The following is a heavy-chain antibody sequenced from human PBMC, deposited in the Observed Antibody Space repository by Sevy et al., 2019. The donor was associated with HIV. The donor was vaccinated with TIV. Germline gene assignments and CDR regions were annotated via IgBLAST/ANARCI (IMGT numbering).Heavy chain of an antibody. CDR1: GLIFSDYY. J-gene: IGHJ4*02. V-gene: IGHV3-11*06. CDR2: ISSGNTYT. Sequence: GESLKISCAASGLIFSDYYMGWVRPAPGKGLEWVANISSGNTYTNYADSVKGRFTISRDNAKKSLYLQMNTLRAEDTAVYYCARLRVIASAPYYFDYWGQGALVTVSS. CDR3: ARLRVIASAPYYFDY. D-gene: IGHD2-21*01.